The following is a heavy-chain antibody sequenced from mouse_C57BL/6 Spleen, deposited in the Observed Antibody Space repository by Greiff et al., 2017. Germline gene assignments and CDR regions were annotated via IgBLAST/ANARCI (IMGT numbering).Heavy chain of an antibody. CDR1: GYTFTSYW. D-gene: IGHD1-1*01. Sequence: QVQLQQSGAELVRPGSSVKLSCKASGYTFTSYWMDWVKQRPGQGLEWIGNIYPSDSETHYNQKFKDKATLTVDKSSSTAYMQLSSLTSEDSAVYYCARRDYGSGYFDYWGQGTTLTVSS. CDR3: ARRDYGSGYFDY. J-gene: IGHJ2*01. V-gene: IGHV1-61*01. CDR2: IYPSDSET.